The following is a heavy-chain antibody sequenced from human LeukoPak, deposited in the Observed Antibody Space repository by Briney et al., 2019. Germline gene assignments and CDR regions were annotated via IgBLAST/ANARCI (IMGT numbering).Heavy chain of an antibody. D-gene: IGHD3-10*01. V-gene: IGHV1-46*01. CDR1: GGILSSYY. CDR2: INPSGGST. J-gene: IGHJ3*02. CDR3: ATLGGYYGSGSYYFPAFDI. Sequence: GASVKVSCKASGGILSSYYISWVRQAPGQGLEWMGIINPSGGSTSYAQKFQGRVTMTRDMSTSTVYMELSSLRSEDTAVYYCATLGGYYGSGSYYFPAFDIWGQGTMVTVSS.